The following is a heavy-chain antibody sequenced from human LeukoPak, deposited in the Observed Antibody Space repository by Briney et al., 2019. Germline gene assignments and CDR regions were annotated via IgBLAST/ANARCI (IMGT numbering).Heavy chain of an antibody. CDR2: IYFSGST. J-gene: IGHJ5*02. D-gene: IGHD3-10*01. V-gene: IGHV4-39*01. CDR3: ARRYHYGSGSYYNMFDP. Sequence: SETLSLTCTVSGGSLSSIYYYLGWIRQPPGKGLEWIGSIYFSGSTYYNSSLTSRVAISADTSKNQFYLKLSSVTAADTAVYYCARRYHYGSGSYYNMFDPWGQGTLVTVSS. CDR1: GGSLSSIYYY.